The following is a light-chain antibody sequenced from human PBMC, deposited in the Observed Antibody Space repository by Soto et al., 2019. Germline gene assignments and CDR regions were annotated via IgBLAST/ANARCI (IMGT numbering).Light chain of an antibody. J-gene: IGLJ1*01. V-gene: IGLV2-23*02. Sequence: QSVLTQPASVSGSPGQSITISCTGTSSDVGSYNLVSWYQQHPGKAPKLMIYEVSKRPSGVSNRFSGSKSGNTASLAISGLQAGDEADYYCCSYAGRSRVFGTGTKVTVL. CDR1: SSDVGSYNL. CDR2: EVS. CDR3: CSYAGRSRV.